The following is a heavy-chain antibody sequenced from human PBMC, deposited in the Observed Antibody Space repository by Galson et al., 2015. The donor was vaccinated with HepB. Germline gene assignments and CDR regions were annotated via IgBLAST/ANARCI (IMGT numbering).Heavy chain of an antibody. D-gene: IGHD6-13*01. CDR2: ISYDGSNK. CDR1: GFTFSSYA. J-gene: IGHJ4*02. CDR3: ARDGGYSSSWSHFDY. V-gene: IGHV3-30*04. Sequence: SLRLSCAASGFTFSSYAMHWVRQAPGKGLEWVAVISYDGSNKYYADSVKGRFTISRDNSKNTLYLQMNSLRAEDTAVYYCARDGGYSSSWSHFDYWGQGTLVTVSS.